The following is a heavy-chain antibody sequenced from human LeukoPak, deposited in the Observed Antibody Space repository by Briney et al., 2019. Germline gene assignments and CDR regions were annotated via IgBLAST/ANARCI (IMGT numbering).Heavy chain of an antibody. CDR1: GYSFTSYW. J-gene: IGHJ4*02. CDR2: IDPSDSYT. CDR3: ARIPYSSGWYYFDY. D-gene: IGHD6-19*01. V-gene: IGHV5-10-1*01. Sequence: GESLKISCKGSGYSFTSYWISWVRQMPGKGLEWMGRIDPSDSYTNYSPSFQGHVTISADKSINTAYLQWSSLKATDTAMYYCARIPYSSGWYYFDYWGQGTLVTVSS.